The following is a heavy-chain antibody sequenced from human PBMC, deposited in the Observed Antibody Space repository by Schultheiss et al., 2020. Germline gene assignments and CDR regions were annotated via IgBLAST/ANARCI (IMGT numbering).Heavy chain of an antibody. CDR1: GFSLSTSGMC. Sequence: SGPTLVKPTQTLTLTCTFSGFSLSTSGMCVSWIRQPPGKALEWLALIDWDDDKYYSTSLKTRLTISKDTSKNQVVLTMTNMDPVDTATYYCAHSNYDFWSGYYDNWFDPWGQGTLVTVSS. D-gene: IGHD3-3*01. CDR3: AHSNYDFWSGYYDNWFDP. J-gene: IGHJ5*02. V-gene: IGHV2-70*12. CDR2: IDWDDDK.